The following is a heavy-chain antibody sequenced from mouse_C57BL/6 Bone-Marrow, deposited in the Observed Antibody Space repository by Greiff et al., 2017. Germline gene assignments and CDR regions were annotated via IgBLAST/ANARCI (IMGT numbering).Heavy chain of an antibody. CDR2: SRNKANDYTT. J-gene: IGHJ4*01. D-gene: IGHD4-1*01. Sequence: EVKLVESGGGLVQSGRSLRLSCATSGFTFSDFYMEWVRQAPGKGLEWIAASRNKANDYTTEYSASVKGRFIVSRDTSQSILYLQMNALRAEDTAIYYCARDELTGYAMDYWGQGTSVTVSS. CDR1: GFTFSDFY. CDR3: ARDELTGYAMDY. V-gene: IGHV7-1*01.